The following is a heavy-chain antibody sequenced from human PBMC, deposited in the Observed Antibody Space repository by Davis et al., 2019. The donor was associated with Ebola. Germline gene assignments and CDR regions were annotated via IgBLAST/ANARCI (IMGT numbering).Heavy chain of an antibody. D-gene: IGHD5-24*01. CDR1: GFTFSSYW. J-gene: IGHJ5*01. Sequence: PGGSLRLSCAASGFTFSSYWMSWVRQAPGKGPEWVAVISFEESNEYYADSVKGRFSISRDNSKNTLYLQMNSLRPDDTAVYYCVKDGEVYNYVYQFESWGQGALVTVSS. V-gene: IGHV3-30*18. CDR3: VKDGEVYNYVYQFES. CDR2: ISFEESNE.